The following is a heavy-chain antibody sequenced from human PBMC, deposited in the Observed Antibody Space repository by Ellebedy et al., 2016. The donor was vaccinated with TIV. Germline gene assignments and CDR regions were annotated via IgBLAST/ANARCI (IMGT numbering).Heavy chain of an antibody. V-gene: IGHV4-39*07. J-gene: IGHJ5*02. D-gene: IGHD4-17*01. Sequence: SETLSLXCNVSGGSITGSSYYWSWIRQSPGKGLEWIGTIHYSGTTFYNPSLQSRITISLDTSKIQFSLKLSSVTAADTATYYCARAWTTVLVEMNWFDPWGQGTLVTVSS. CDR2: IHYSGTT. CDR1: GGSITGSSYY. CDR3: ARAWTTVLVEMNWFDP.